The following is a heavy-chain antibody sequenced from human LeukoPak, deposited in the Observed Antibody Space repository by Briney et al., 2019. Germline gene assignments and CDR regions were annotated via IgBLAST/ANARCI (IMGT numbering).Heavy chain of an antibody. V-gene: IGHV3-21*01. J-gene: IGHJ6*02. CDR1: GFTSSSYI. Sequence: GGSLRLSSAPSGFTSSSYIMNWVRQAPGKGLEWVSSISSSSSYIYYAGSVKGRFTISRDNAKNSLYLQMNSLRAEDTAAYYCGAGPRNGMDVWGQGTTVTVSS. CDR2: ISSSSSYI. CDR3: GAGPRNGMDV.